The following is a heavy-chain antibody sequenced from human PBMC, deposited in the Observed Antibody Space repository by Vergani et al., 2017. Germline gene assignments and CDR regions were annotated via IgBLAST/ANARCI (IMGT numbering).Heavy chain of an antibody. Sequence: QLQLQESGPGLVKPSETLSLTCTVSGGSISSSSYYWGWIRQPPGKGLEWIGSIYYSGSTYYNPSLKSRVTISVDTSKNQFSLKLSSVTAADTAVYYCAGPESWCSGWVGCAFDIWGQGTMVTVSS. CDR1: GGSISSSSYY. J-gene: IGHJ3*02. D-gene: IGHD6-19*01. CDR3: AGPESWCSGWVGCAFDI. CDR2: IYYSGST. V-gene: IGHV4-39*01.